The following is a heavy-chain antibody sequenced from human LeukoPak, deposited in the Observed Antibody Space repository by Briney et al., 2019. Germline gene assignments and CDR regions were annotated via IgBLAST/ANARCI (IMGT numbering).Heavy chain of an antibody. CDR2: IYYSGSA. Sequence: SETLSLTCTVSGGSISSSSYYWGWIRQPPGKGLEWIGYIYYSGSANYNPSLKSRVTISVDTSKNQFSLRVSSVTAADTAVYYCAREHSIYYYYGIDVWGQGTTVTVSS. D-gene: IGHD2-15*01. J-gene: IGHJ6*02. CDR3: AREHSIYYYYGIDV. V-gene: IGHV4-61*01. CDR1: GGSISSSSYY.